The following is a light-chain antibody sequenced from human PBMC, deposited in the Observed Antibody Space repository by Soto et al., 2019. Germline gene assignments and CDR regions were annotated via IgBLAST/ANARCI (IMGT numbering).Light chain of an antibody. CDR1: SGYNNYA. J-gene: IGLJ2*01. CDR3: QTWGTGIPVV. V-gene: IGLV4-69*01. Sequence: QLVLTQSPSASASLGASVKLTCTLSSGYNNYAIAWHQQQPEKGPRYLMKLNTDGRQTKGDGIPDRFSGSSSGAERYLTISSLQSEDEADYYCQTWGTGIPVVFGGGTQLTVL. CDR2: LNTDGRQ.